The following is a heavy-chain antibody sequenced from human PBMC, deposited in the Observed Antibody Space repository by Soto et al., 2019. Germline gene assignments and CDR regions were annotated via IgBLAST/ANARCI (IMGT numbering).Heavy chain of an antibody. CDR3: DKWDLHAFPTRRSSDL. J-gene: IGHJ2*01. D-gene: IGHD1-26*01. Sequence: IGFRQPPGKGLEWIGYIYHSGSTYYNPSLKSRVTISVDRSKNQFSLKLSSVTAAVTFVCYGDKWDLHAFPTRRSSDL. CDR2: IYHSGST. V-gene: IGHV4-30-2*01.